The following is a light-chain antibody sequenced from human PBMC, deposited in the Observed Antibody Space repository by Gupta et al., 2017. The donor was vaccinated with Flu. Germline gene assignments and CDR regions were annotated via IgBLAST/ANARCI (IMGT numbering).Light chain of an antibody. CDR3: DSRDSTDNNPGV. J-gene: IGLJ2*01. CDR2: AKN. CDR1: NLRSYY. V-gene: IGLV3-19*01. Sequence: VSTTSQGDNLRSYYARCYQQKPGQAPGPDVCAKNIRHPGCPDRFSGSSSGNTTSVTITGARAVAEADYYCDSRDSTDNNPGVFGGGTKLTVL.